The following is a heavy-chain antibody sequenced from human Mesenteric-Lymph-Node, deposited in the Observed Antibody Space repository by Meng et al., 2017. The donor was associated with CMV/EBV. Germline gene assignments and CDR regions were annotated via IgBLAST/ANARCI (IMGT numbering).Heavy chain of an antibody. CDR3: ARRSLAPRYSHGDGPTFYYYYGMDV. J-gene: IGHJ6*02. V-gene: IGHV1-69*10. CDR2: IIPILGIA. D-gene: IGHD5-18*01. CDR1: GCTFSSYA. Sequence: SVKVSCKASGCTFSSYAISWVRQAPGQGLEWMGGIIPILGIANYAQKFQGRVTITADKSTSTAYMGLSSLRSEDTAVYYCARRSLAPRYSHGDGPTFYYYYGMDVWGQGTTVTVSS.